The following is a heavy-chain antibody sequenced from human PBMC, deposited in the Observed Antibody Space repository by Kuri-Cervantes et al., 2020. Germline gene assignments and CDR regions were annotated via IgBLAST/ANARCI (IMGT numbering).Heavy chain of an antibody. Sequence: SGPTLVKPTETLTLTCTVSGFSLSNARMGVSWIRQPPGKALEWLAHILSNDEKSYSTYLKSRLTISKDTSKSQVVLTMTNMDPVDTATYYCARIPYHFWSGYWPLPQYYYYYGMDVWGQGTTVTVSS. CDR3: ARIPYHFWSGYWPLPQYYYYYGMDV. CDR2: ILSNDEK. D-gene: IGHD3-3*01. CDR1: GFSLSNARMG. V-gene: IGHV2-26*01. J-gene: IGHJ6*01.